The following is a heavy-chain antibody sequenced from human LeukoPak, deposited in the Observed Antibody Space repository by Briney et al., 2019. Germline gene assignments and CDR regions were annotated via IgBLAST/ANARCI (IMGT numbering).Heavy chain of an antibody. CDR1: GGSVSSGSYY. D-gene: IGHD5-18*01. CDR3: ARHPERYSYFDY. V-gene: IGHV4-39*01. Sequence: SETLSLTCTVSGGSVSSGSYYWGWIRQPPGKGLEWIGSIYYTGSAYYNPSLKSRVTMSVDTSKNQFSLRLSSVTAADTAVYSCARHPERYSYFDYWGQGTLVTVSS. J-gene: IGHJ4*02. CDR2: IYYTGSA.